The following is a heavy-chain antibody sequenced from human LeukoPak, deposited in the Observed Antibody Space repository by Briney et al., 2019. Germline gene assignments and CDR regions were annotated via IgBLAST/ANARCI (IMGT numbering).Heavy chain of an antibody. Sequence: ASVKVSCKASGYTFTTYDINWVRQATGQGLEWMGWMNPNSGNTGYAQKFQGRVTMTRSTSINTAYMELSSLRSEDTAVYYCVKYDYYYENSGRFRSGDDWGQGTLVTVSS. D-gene: IGHD3-22*01. CDR1: GYTFTTYD. CDR3: VKYDYYYENSGRFRSGDD. J-gene: IGHJ4*02. CDR2: MNPNSGNT. V-gene: IGHV1-8*01.